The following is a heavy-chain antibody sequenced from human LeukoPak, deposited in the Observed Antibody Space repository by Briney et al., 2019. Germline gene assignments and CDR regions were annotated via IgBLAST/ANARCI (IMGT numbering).Heavy chain of an antibody. V-gene: IGHV1-18*01. CDR3: ARGQPLLYPFEY. CDR2: ISAYNGNT. CDR1: GCTFISYA. J-gene: IGHJ4*02. D-gene: IGHD2-2*02. Sequence: GASVKVSCKASGCTFISYAINWVRQAPGQGLEWMGWISAYNGNTDYVEKFQGRVTMTTDTSTSTAYMELRSLTSDDTAVYYCARGQPLLYPFEYWGQGTLVTVSS.